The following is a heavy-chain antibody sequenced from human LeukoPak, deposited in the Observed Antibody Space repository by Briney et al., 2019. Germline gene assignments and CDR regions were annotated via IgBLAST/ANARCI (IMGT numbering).Heavy chain of an antibody. Sequence: ASVTVSCKSTGYTFTSYGISWVRPAPAQGLEWMGWISAYNGNTNNAHKLQDRVTMTTDTSTSTAYMDLRSLRYDDRAVFYFARGRSQWRSRWGEGSLVTVSS. CDR3: ARGRSQWRSR. J-gene: IGHJ4*02. CDR2: ISAYNGNT. CDR1: GYTFTSYG. V-gene: IGHV1-18*01. D-gene: IGHD6-19*01.